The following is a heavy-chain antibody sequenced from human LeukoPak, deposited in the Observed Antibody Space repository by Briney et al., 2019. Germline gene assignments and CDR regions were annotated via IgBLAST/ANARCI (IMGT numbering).Heavy chain of an antibody. Sequence: QPGGSLRLSCSASGFTFSAYTMHWVRQAPGKGLEYVSAISSNGGTTYYADSVKGRFTISRDNAKNSLYLQMNSLRAEDTAVYYCTRHPAEGDYWGQGTLVTVSS. J-gene: IGHJ4*02. CDR2: ISSNGGTT. D-gene: IGHD2-15*01. V-gene: IGHV3-64*04. CDR3: TRHPAEGDY. CDR1: GFTFSAYT.